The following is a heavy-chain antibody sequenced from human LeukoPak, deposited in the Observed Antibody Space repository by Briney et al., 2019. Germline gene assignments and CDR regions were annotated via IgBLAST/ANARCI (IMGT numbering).Heavy chain of an antibody. D-gene: IGHD3-22*01. CDR3: AAGGYYDGSGYYKYFQH. CDR1: GLTFSSYE. J-gene: IGHJ1*01. Sequence: GGSLRLSCAASGLTFSSYEMNWVRQAPGKGLQWVSSIRSDSTYINHADSVKGRFTLSRDNAKNSVFLQMNSLRAEDTAVYYCAAGGYYDGSGYYKYFQHWGQGTPVTVSS. V-gene: IGHV3-21*01. CDR2: IRSDSTYI.